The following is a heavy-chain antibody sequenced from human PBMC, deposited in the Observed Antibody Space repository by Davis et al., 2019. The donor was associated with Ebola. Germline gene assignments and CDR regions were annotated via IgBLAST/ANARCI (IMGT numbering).Heavy chain of an antibody. J-gene: IGHJ4*02. CDR2: INAGNGNT. CDR3: ARGQYIWGSYRSFDY. CDR1: GYTFTSYA. Sequence: ASVKVSCKASGYTFTSYAMHWVRQAPGQRLEWMGWINAGNGNTKYSQKFQGRVTITRDTSASTAYMELSSLRSEDTAVYYCARGQYIWGSYRSFDYWGQGTLVTVSS. V-gene: IGHV1-3*01. D-gene: IGHD3-16*02.